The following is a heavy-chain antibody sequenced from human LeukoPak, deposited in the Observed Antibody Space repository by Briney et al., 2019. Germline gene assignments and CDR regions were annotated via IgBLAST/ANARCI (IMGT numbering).Heavy chain of an antibody. CDR3: ARERSPRTLLRYFDGFDY. D-gene: IGHD3-9*01. V-gene: IGHV1-69*13. Sequence: SVKVSCKASRGTFSSYAISWVRQAPGQGLEWMGGIIPIFGTANYAQKFQGRVTITADESTSTAYMELSSLRSEDTAVYYCARERSPRTLLRYFDGFDYWGQGTLVTVSS. J-gene: IGHJ4*02. CDR1: RGTFSSYA. CDR2: IIPIFGTA.